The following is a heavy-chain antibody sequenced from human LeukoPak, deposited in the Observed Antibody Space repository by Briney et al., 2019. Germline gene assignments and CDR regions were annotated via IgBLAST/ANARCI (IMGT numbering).Heavy chain of an antibody. J-gene: IGHJ6*02. CDR2: IYHRGST. V-gene: IGHV4-59*01. CDR3: ARSWAVHEDFYYGMDV. CDR1: GGSISSYY. D-gene: IGHD1-1*01. Sequence: KPSETLSLTCTVSGGSISSYYWSWIRQPPGKALEWIGYIYHRGSTNYNPPLQSRVTMSTDTSKNQFSLKLRSVTAADTAVYYCARSWAVHEDFYYGMDVWGQGTTVSVSS.